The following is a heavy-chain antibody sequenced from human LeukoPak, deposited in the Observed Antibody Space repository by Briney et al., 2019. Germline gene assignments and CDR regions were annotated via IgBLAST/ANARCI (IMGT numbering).Heavy chain of an antibody. Sequence: SETLSLTCTVSDDSITIYYWTWIRQPPGKGLEWIGYIDHTGSTNYNPSLNSRVTISRDTSKNHFSLELSSVTAADTAVYFYARGPYSYDSSGAFDIWGQGTMVTVSS. CDR3: ARGPYSYDSSGAFDI. CDR1: DDSITIYY. J-gene: IGHJ3*02. V-gene: IGHV4-59*08. CDR2: IDHTGST. D-gene: IGHD3-22*01.